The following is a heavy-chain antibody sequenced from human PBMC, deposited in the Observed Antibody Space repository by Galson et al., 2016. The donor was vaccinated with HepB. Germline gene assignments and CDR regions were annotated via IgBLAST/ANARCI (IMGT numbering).Heavy chain of an antibody. CDR2: VNPNTHNT. CDR3: ARGGRLWLFGGDWFDP. Sequence: SVKVSCKASGYTFTSYGVTWVRQAPGRGLEWMGWVNPNTHNTGYAQKFQGRVTMTSDTAISTAYMELSSLTSEDSAVYYCARGGRLWLFGGDWFDPWGQGTLVTVAS. D-gene: IGHD5-18*01. CDR1: GYTFTSYG. J-gene: IGHJ5*02. V-gene: IGHV1-8*01.